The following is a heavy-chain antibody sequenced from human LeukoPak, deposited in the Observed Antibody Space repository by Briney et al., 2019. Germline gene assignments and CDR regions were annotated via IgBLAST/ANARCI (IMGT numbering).Heavy chain of an antibody. V-gene: IGHV4-59*12. J-gene: IGHJ4*02. Sequence: SETLSLTCSVSGGSISDYYWNWIRQPPGKGLEWIGYIYYNGNTNYNPSLKSRVTISVDRSKNQFSLKLSSVTAADTAVYYCARGSVGSCLDYWGQGTLVTVSS. CDR2: IYYNGNT. CDR1: GGSISDYY. D-gene: IGHD2-2*01. CDR3: ARGSVGSCLDY.